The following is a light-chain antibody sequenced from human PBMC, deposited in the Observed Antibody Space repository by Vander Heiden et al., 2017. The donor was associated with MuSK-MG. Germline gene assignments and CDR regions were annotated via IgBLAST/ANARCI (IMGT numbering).Light chain of an antibody. Sequence: QSVLTPPPSASGTPGQRVTISCSGSSSNIGVNYVYWYQQLPGTAPKVVIYRNSQRPSGVPDRFSGSKSGTSASLAISGLRSEDEADYYCAVWDDSLSGTVFGGGTQLTVL. CDR2: RNS. CDR1: SSNIGVNY. V-gene: IGLV1-47*01. J-gene: IGLJ7*01. CDR3: AVWDDSLSGTV.